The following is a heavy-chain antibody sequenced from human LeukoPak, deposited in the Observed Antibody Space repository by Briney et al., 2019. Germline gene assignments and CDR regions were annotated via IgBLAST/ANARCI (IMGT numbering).Heavy chain of an antibody. CDR3: TRQEQLIDY. J-gene: IGHJ4*02. CDR1: GFTFSGSA. V-gene: IGHV3-73*01. D-gene: IGHD6-13*01. Sequence: GGSRRLSCAASGFTFSGSAMHWVRQASGKGLEWVGRIRSKANSYATAYAASVKGRFTISRDDSKNTAYLQMNSLKTEDTAVYYCTRQEQLIDYWGQGTLVTVSS. CDR2: IRSKANSYAT.